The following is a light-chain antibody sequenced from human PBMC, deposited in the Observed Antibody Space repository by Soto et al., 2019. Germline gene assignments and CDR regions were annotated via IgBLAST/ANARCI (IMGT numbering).Light chain of an antibody. CDR3: AAWDDSLNGGV. CDR1: GSNIGSNT. CDR2: SNN. J-gene: IGLJ1*01. V-gene: IGLV1-44*01. Sequence: QSVLTQPPSASGTPGQRVTISCSGSGSNIGSNTVNWYQQLPGTAPKLLIYSNNQWPSGVPDRFSGSKSGTSASLAISGLQSEDEADYYCAAWDDSLNGGVFGTGTKLTVL.